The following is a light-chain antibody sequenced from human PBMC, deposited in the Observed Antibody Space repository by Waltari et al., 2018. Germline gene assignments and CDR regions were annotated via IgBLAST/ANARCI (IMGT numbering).Light chain of an antibody. CDR1: QSVSSN. CDR2: GAS. V-gene: IGKV3-15*01. CDR3: QQYNNWPRT. Sequence: EIVMTQSPATLSVSPGERVTLSCRASQSVSSNLVWSQQKPGQAPRLLIYGASTRATGIPARFTGSGSGTEFTLTISSLQSEDFAVYYCQQYNNWPRTFGQGTKVEIK. J-gene: IGKJ1*01.